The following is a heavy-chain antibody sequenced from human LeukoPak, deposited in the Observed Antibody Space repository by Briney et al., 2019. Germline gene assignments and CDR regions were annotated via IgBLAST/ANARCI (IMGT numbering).Heavy chain of an antibody. V-gene: IGHV4-59*01. Sequence: SETLSLTCTVSGGSISSYYWSWIRQPPGKGLEWIGYIYYSGSTNYNPSLKSRVTISVDTSKNQFSLKLSSVTAADTAVYHCAREGDAFDIWGQGTMVTVSS. CDR3: AREGDAFDI. CDR2: IYYSGST. CDR1: GGSISSYY. J-gene: IGHJ3*02.